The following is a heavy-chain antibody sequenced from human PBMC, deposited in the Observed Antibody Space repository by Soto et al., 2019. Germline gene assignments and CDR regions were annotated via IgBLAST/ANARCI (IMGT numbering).Heavy chain of an antibody. CDR1: GGSVSSGDYF. Sequence: ASETLSLTCTVSGGSVSSGDYFWSWIRQPPGKGLEWIGYIYDSGSSYYNPSLKSRVTMSVDTSKNQFSLKLRSVTAADTAVYYCPREKGHIPGPNNFDSWGKGPLVTVSS. CDR2: IYDSGSS. V-gene: IGHV4-30-4*01. D-gene: IGHD2-8*02. J-gene: IGHJ4*02. CDR3: PREKGHIPGPNNFDS.